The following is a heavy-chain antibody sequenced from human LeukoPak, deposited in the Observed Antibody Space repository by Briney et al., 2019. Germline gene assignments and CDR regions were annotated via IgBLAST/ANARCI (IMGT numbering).Heavy chain of an antibody. V-gene: IGHV5-51*01. CDR1: GYRFTSNW. D-gene: IGHD4-23*01. Sequence: GESLKISCKGYGYRFTSNWIGWVRQMPGKGLEWMGIIYPGDSDTRYSPSFQGQVTISADKSISTAYLQWSSLKASDTAMYYCARRPDYGGTNNWFDPWGQGTLVTVSS. J-gene: IGHJ5*02. CDR2: IYPGDSDT. CDR3: ARRPDYGGTNNWFDP.